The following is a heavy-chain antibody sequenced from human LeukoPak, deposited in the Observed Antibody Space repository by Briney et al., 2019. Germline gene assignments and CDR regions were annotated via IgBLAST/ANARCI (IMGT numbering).Heavy chain of an antibody. J-gene: IGHJ4*02. Sequence: GGSLRLSCAASGSTFNDYGMSWVRQGPGKGLEWVSGINWNGGTTGYADSVRGRFTISRDNAKNSLYLQMNSLRAEDTALYYCARDKHYYDSSNYVWGQGTLVTVSS. V-gene: IGHV3-20*04. D-gene: IGHD3-22*01. CDR3: ARDKHYYDSSNYV. CDR2: INWNGGTT. CDR1: GSTFNDYG.